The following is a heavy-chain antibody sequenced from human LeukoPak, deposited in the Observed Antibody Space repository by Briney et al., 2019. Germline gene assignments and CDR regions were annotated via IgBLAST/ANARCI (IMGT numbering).Heavy chain of an antibody. J-gene: IGHJ4*02. V-gene: IGHV4-61*02. CDR3: ASIGLYSSSRSI. D-gene: IGHD6-13*01. CDR1: GGSISSGSYY. Sequence: SQTLSLTCTVSGGSISSGSYYWSWIRQPAGKGLEWIGRIYTSGSTNYNPSLKSRVTISVDTSKNQFSLKLSSVTAADTAVYYCASIGLYSSSRSIWGQGTLVTVSS. CDR2: IYTSGST.